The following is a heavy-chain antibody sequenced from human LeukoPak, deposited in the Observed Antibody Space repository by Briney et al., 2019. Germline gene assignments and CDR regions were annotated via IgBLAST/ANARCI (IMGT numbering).Heavy chain of an antibody. D-gene: IGHD2-21*02. J-gene: IGHJ1*01. CDR2: ISYDGSNK. V-gene: IGHV3-30-3*01. CDR3: ARSYCGGDCRHEYFQH. Sequence: PGRSLRLSCAASGFTFSSYAMHWVRQAPGKGLEWVAVISYDGSNKYYADSVKGRFTISRDNSKNTLYLQMNSLRAEDTAVYYCARSYCGGDCRHEYFQHWGQGTLVTVSS. CDR1: GFTFSSYA.